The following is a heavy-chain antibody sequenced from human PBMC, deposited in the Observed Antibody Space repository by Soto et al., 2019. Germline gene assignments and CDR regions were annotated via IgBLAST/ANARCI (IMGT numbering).Heavy chain of an antibody. V-gene: IGHV3-7*01. CDR2: IKQDGSER. CDR1: GLRFSKYW. Sequence: ESGGGLVQPGGSLRLSCVASGLRFSKYWMSWVRQAPGKGLEWVANIKQDGSERYYADSVRGRFTISRDNANNSVYLQMNTLTVEDTAFYYCATARIDSWGQGTLVTVSS. CDR3: ATARIDS. J-gene: IGHJ4*02.